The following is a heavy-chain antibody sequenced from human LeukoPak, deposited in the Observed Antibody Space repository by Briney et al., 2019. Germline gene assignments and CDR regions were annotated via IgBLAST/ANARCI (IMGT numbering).Heavy chain of an antibody. V-gene: IGHV1-69*06. CDR1: GGTFSSYA. D-gene: IGHD6-6*01. J-gene: IGHJ4*02. CDR3: AREPDNIAARPGSDY. CDR2: IIPIFGTA. Sequence: ASVKVSCKASGGTFSSYAISWVRQAPGQGLEWMGGIIPIFGTANYAQKFQGRVTITADKSTSTAYMELSSLRSEDTAVYYCAREPDNIAARPGSDYWGQGTLVTVSS.